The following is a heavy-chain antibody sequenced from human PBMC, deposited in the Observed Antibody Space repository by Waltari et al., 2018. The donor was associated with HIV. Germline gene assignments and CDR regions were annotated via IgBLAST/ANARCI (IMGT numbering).Heavy chain of an antibody. CDR3: ARVGLIVVPAALYWYLDL. V-gene: IGHV4-34*01. D-gene: IGHD2-2*01. J-gene: IGHJ2*01. CDR1: GGSFSGYY. Sequence: QVQLQQWGAGLLKPSETLSLTCAVYGGSFSGYYWSWIRQPPGKGLEWIGEINHSGSTNYNPSLKSRVTISVDTSKNQFSLKLSSVTAADTAVYYCARVGLIVVPAALYWYLDLWGRGTLVTVSS. CDR2: INHSGST.